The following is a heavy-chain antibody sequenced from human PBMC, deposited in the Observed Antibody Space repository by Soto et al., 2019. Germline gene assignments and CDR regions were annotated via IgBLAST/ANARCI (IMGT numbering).Heavy chain of an antibody. CDR2: IYYSGST. V-gene: IGHV4-39*01. Sequence: SETLSLTCTVSGGSISSSSYYWGWIRQPPGKGREWIGSIYYSGSTYYNPSLKSRVTISVDTSKNQFSLKLSSVTAADTAVYYCARQDSSSWYTDYYYYGMDVWGQGTTVTVSS. CDR3: ARQDSSSWYTDYYYYGMDV. CDR1: GGSISSSSYY. D-gene: IGHD6-13*01. J-gene: IGHJ6*02.